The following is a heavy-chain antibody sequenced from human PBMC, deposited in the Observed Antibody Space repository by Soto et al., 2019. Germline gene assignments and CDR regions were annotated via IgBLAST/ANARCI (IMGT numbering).Heavy chain of an antibody. V-gene: IGHV3-7*01. D-gene: IGHD6-13*01. CDR1: GFTFSPYW. Sequence: PGGSLRLSCAASGFTFSPYWMSWVRQAPGKGLEWVANIKEDGSEKYYVDSVKGRFTISRDNAKNLLYLQMNSLRAEDTAVYYCARDAGEAAAGTLDYWGQGTLVTVSS. J-gene: IGHJ4*02. CDR2: IKEDGSEK. CDR3: ARDAGEAAAGTLDY.